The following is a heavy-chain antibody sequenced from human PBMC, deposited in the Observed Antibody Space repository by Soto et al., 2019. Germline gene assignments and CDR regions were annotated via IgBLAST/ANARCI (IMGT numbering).Heavy chain of an antibody. CDR3: ARSPPLDAKHNWFDP. Sequence: QVQLVQSGAEVKKPGASVKVSCKASGYTFTSYGISWVRQAPGQGLEWMGWISAYNGNTNYAQKLQGRVTMTTDTSTSTAYLERRSLRPDDTAVYYCARSPPLDAKHNWFDPRGQGTLVIVSA. J-gene: IGHJ5*02. D-gene: IGHD2-15*01. V-gene: IGHV1-18*01. CDR2: ISAYNGNT. CDR1: GYTFTSYG.